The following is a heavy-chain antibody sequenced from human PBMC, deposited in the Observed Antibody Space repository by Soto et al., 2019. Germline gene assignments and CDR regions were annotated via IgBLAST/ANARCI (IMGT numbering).Heavy chain of an antibody. CDR1: GFTFSSYG. J-gene: IGHJ6*02. CDR3: AKVSSRYGMDV. Sequence: GGSLRLSCAASGFTFSSYGMHWVRQAPGKGLEWVAVISYDGSNKYYADSVKGRFTISRDNSKNTLYLQMNSLRAEDTAVYYCAKVSSRYGMDVWGQGTMVTVSS. V-gene: IGHV3-30*18. CDR2: ISYDGSNK. D-gene: IGHD6-13*01.